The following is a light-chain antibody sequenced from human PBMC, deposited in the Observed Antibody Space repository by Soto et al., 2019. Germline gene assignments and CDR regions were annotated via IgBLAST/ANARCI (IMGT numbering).Light chain of an antibody. V-gene: IGKV3-15*01. Sequence: EIVMTQSPATLSVSPGERATLYCRASHSVSSNLAWYQQKPVQAPRLLIYGASTRATGIPARFSGSGSGTEFTLTISSLQSEDFAVYYCQQYNNWPQTFGQGTKVDIK. J-gene: IGKJ1*01. CDR2: GAS. CDR3: QQYNNWPQT. CDR1: HSVSSN.